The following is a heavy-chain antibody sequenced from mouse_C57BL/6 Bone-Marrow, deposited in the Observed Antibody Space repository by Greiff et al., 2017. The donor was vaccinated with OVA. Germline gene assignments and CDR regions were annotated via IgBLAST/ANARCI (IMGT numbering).Heavy chain of an antibody. D-gene: IGHD1-1*01. CDR2: IYPVSGET. CDR3: GKGVGFRRALDD. V-gene: IGHV1-11*01. CDR1: GYTFTDYI. Sequence: VQLQQSGAELVSPGASVTLSCKASGYTFTDYIMNWVKKRPGQGLEWIGRIYPVSGETKYNQKFMGKATFSVDRSSSTVYMVLNSLASEDPAVYYCGKGVGFRRALDDWGQGTTVTVSS. J-gene: IGHJ4*01.